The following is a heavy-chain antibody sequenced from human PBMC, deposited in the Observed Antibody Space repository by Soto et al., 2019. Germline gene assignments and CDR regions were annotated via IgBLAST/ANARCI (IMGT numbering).Heavy chain of an antibody. J-gene: IGHJ6*02. CDR3: VQSRCGGDCLQSYSSHSYYGLDV. Sequence: QITLKESGPTLVKPTQTLTLTCTFSGFSLSTTGVGVGWIRQPPGKALEWLALIYWDDNKRYNPSLKSRLTIPKDTSKNQLVLTMTHMDPVDTATYYCVQSRCGGDCLQSYSSHSYYGLDVWGQGTTVTVSS. CDR2: IYWDDNK. CDR1: GFSLSTTGVG. D-gene: IGHD2-21*01. V-gene: IGHV2-5*02.